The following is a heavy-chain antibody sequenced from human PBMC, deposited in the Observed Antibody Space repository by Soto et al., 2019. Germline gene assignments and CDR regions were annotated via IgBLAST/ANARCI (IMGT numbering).Heavy chain of an antibody. J-gene: IGHJ6*02. CDR2: ISWNSGSI. D-gene: IGHD3-3*01. Sequence: QSGGSLRLSCAASGFTFDDYAMHWVRQAPGKGLEWVSGISWNSGSIGYADSVKGRFTISRDNAKNSLYLQMNSLRAEDTALYYCAKAPRVFGVPISYYYGMDVWGQGTTVTVSS. V-gene: IGHV3-9*01. CDR1: GFTFDDYA. CDR3: AKAPRVFGVPISYYYGMDV.